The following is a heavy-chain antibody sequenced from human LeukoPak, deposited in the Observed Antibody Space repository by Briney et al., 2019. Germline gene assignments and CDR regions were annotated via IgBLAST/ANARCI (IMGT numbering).Heavy chain of an antibody. J-gene: IGHJ4*02. D-gene: IGHD6-13*01. CDR1: GDTFSSYA. CDR2: FDPEDGET. CDR3: ATGIAAAGYFDY. Sequence: ASVKVSCKASGDTFSSYAISWVRQAPGKGLEWMGGFDPEDGETIYAQKFQGRVTMTEDTSTDKAYMELSSLRSEDTAVYYCATGIAAAGYFDYWGQGTLVTVSS. V-gene: IGHV1-24*01.